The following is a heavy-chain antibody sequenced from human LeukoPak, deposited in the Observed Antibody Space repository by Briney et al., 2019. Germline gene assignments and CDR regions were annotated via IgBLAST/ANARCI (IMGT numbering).Heavy chain of an antibody. CDR2: IYYTGSI. V-gene: IGHV4-59*08. Sequence: SETLSLTCTVSGGSISDYYWSWIRQPPGKGLQWIGYIYYTGSINYNPSLKSRVTISVDTSKNQLSLKLSSVTAADTAFYYCATVGGLCDSSGYYYRWGQGTLVTVSS. CDR1: GGSISDYY. D-gene: IGHD3-22*01. CDR3: ATVGGLCDSSGYYYR. J-gene: IGHJ4*02.